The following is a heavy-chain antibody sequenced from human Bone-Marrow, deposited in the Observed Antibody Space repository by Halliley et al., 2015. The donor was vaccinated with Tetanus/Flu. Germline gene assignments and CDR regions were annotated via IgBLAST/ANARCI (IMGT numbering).Heavy chain of an antibody. Sequence: TLSLTCTVSGGSISSGGHFWSWNRQHPGTGLEWIGDIHHSGSTYFNWSLKSRLNISIDTSKNQFSLKLSPVTAADTAVYFCARGLGDRGYCSSSNCYHYYGMDVWGQGTTVTVSS. CDR3: ARGLGDRGYCSSSNCYHYYGMDV. V-gene: IGHV4-31*03. D-gene: IGHD2-2*01. CDR2: IHHSGST. CDR1: GGSISSGGHF. J-gene: IGHJ6*02.